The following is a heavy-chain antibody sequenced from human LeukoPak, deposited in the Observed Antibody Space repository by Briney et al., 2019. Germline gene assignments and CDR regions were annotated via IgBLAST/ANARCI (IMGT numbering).Heavy chain of an antibody. V-gene: IGHV3-7*02. J-gene: IGHJ3*02. CDR1: GFTFSSYS. CDR2: IKQDGSGK. CDR3: ARSQWLMYDVFDI. D-gene: IGHD3-22*01. Sequence: GGSLRLSCAASGFTFSSYSMGWVRQAPGKGLEWVANIKQDGSGKYYVDSVKGRFTISRDNAKNSLYLQMNSLTVEDTAVYYCARSQWLMYDVFDIWGQGTMVTVSS.